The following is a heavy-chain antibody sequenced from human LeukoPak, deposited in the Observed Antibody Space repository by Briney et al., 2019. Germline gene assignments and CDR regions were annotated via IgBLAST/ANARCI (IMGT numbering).Heavy chain of an antibody. Sequence: GGSERLSCAASGFTFSDYAMSWVRQAPGKGLEWVSVISGSGTTTYYADSVKGRVTISRDNSKNTLYLQMNSLRAEDTAVYYCAKHGSWYNFDYWGQGTRVTLFS. CDR3: AKHGSWYNFDY. CDR1: GFTFSDYA. D-gene: IGHD6-13*01. CDR2: ISGSGTTT. J-gene: IGHJ4*02. V-gene: IGHV3-23*01.